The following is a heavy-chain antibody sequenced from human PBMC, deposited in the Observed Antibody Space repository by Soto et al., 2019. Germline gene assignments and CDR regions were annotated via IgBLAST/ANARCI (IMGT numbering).Heavy chain of an antibody. J-gene: IGHJ4*02. CDR3: ARYYDILTGYNYFDY. CDR1: GYSISSGYY. CDR2: IYHSGST. D-gene: IGHD3-9*01. Sequence: SETLSLTCAVSGYSISSGYYWGWIRQPPGKGLEWIGSIYHSGSTYYNPSLKSRVTISVDTSKNQFSLKLSSVTAADTAVYYCARYYDILTGYNYFDYWGQGTLVTVSS. V-gene: IGHV4-38-2*01.